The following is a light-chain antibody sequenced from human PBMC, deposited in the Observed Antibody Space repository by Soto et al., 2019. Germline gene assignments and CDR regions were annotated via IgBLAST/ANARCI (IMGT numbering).Light chain of an antibody. V-gene: IGKV3-11*01. CDR1: QSVSGY. CDR2: DVS. CDR3: KQRNYWTVT. J-gene: IGKJ5*01. Sequence: EVVFTPSPVTLSLAPGERATLSCRASQSVSGYLAWYQQKPGQAPRLLIYDVSNRATGIPARFSGSGSGTDFTLNISSLEHEDFAIYYCKQRNYWTVTVGHGTRREIK.